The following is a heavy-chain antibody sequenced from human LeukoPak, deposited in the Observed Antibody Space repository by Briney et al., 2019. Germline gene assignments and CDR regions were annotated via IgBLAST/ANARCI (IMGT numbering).Heavy chain of an antibody. V-gene: IGHV4-59*12. J-gene: IGHJ4*02. D-gene: IGHD7-27*01. CDR3: ATVDANWGVVDY. Sequence: SETLSLTCTVSGVYIRSYYWIWLRQPPGKGLEWIGYFHYSGTTNYNPSLKSRVTISLDTSKNQFSLKLSSVTAADTAVYYCATVDANWGVVDYWGQGTLVTVSS. CDR2: FHYSGTT. CDR1: GVYIRSYY.